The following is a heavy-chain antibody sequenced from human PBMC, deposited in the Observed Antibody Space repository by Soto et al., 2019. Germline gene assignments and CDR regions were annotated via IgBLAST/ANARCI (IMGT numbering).Heavy chain of an antibody. Sequence: SETLSLTCTVSGGSISSSSYYWGWIRQPPGKGLEWIGSIYYSGSTYYNPSLKSRVTISVDTSKNQFSLKLSSVTAADTAVYYCASLGSGSYPYYYYYGMDVWGQGTTVTVSS. J-gene: IGHJ6*02. CDR3: ASLGSGSYPYYYYYGMDV. V-gene: IGHV4-39*01. CDR2: IYYSGST. D-gene: IGHD1-26*01. CDR1: GGSISSSSYY.